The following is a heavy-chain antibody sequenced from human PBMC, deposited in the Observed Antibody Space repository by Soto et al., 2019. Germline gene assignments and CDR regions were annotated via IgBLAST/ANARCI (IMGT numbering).Heavy chain of an antibody. V-gene: IGHV4-30-4*01. CDR1: GDSVSSGDSY. Sequence: QVQLQESGPGLVKPSQTLSLTCSVSGDSVSSGDSYWSWIRQPPGKALEWIGYTSFSGYTSYNPSLKSRVTISVAMSKSQFSLRLTSVTAADTAVYYCVRGGNPYHYATSGPGTFDKWGQGTLVSVSS. CDR2: TSFSGYT. J-gene: IGHJ4*02. CDR3: VRGGNPYHYATSGPGTFDK. D-gene: IGHD1-26*01.